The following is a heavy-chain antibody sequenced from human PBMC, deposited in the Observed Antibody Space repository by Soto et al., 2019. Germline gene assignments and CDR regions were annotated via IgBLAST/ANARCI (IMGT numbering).Heavy chain of an antibody. D-gene: IGHD6-13*01. J-gene: IGHJ4*02. CDR2: IIPILGIA. CDR3: AREVPYSSSWYSYPFFDY. Sequence: ASVKVSCKASGGTFSSYTISWVRQAPGQGLEWMGRIIPILGIANYAQKFQGRVTITADKSTSTAYMELSSLRSEDTAVYYCAREVPYSSSWYSYPFFDYWGQGTLVTVSS. V-gene: IGHV1-69*04. CDR1: GGTFSSYT.